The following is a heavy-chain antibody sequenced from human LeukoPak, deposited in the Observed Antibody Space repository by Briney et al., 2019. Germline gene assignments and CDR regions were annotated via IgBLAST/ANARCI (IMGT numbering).Heavy chain of an antibody. Sequence: ASETLSLTCAVHGASLSDYYWTWIRQSPEKGLECIGAIDHRGSANYNPSLESRVTISLDTSKNQFSLNLASVTAADTAVYYCTSLFSASGTFDSWGQGTLVAVSS. V-gene: IGHV4-34*01. CDR3: TSLFSASGTFDS. J-gene: IGHJ4*02. D-gene: IGHD3-10*01. CDR1: GASLSDYY. CDR2: IDHRGSA.